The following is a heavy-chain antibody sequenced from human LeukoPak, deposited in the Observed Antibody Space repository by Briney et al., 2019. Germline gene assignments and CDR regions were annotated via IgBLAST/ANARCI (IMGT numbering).Heavy chain of an antibody. CDR2: IKRDGSET. Sequence: GGSLRLSCAASGFTFSSYWMSWVRQTPGKGLEWVANIKRDGSETYYVDAVKGRFTTSRDNAKNSLYLQMNSLRAEDTAVYYCARDSGDRTVDYWGQGTLVTVSS. CDR1: GFTFSSYW. V-gene: IGHV3-7*01. J-gene: IGHJ4*02. D-gene: IGHD3-10*01. CDR3: ARDSGDRTVDY.